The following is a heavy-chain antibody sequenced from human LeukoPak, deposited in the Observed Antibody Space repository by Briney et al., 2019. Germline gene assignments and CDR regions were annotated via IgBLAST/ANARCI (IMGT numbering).Heavy chain of an antibody. CDR3: ARVGVAGTGFDY. V-gene: IGHV4-59*01. J-gene: IGHJ4*02. CDR1: GGSFSGYY. CDR2: IYYSGTT. D-gene: IGHD6-19*01. Sequence: SETLSLTCAVYGGSFSGYYWNWIRQPPGKGLEWIGYIYYSGTTNYNPSLKSRVSMSVDTSKNQFSLKLSSVTAADTAVYYCARVGVAGTGFDYWGQGTLVTVSS.